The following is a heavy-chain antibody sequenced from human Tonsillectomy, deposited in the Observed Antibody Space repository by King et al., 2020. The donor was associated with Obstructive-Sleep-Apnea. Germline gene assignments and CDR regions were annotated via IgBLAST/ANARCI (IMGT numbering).Heavy chain of an antibody. CDR3: ARVGPSQTDY. CDR1: GYSISSDYY. CDR2: IYHSGST. V-gene: IGHV4-38-2*02. D-gene: IGHD3-16*01. J-gene: IGHJ4*02. Sequence: QLQESGPGLVKPSETLSLTCTVSGYSISSDYYWGWIRQPPGKGLEWIATIYHSGSTYYNPSLKSRVTISVDTSKTQFSLRLRSVTAADTAVYYCARVGPSQTDYWGQGTLVTVSS.